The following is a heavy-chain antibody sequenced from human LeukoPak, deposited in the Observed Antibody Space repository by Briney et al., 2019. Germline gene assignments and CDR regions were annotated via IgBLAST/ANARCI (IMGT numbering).Heavy chain of an antibody. V-gene: IGHV4-59*08. Sequence: SETLSLTCTVSGGSMRNYYWIWIRQPPGKGLEWIGYIYYSGSTNYNPSLKSRVTMSVDRSKNQFSLKLSSVTAADTALYYCASLPGAASGTSLFDYWGQGVLVTVSS. CDR2: IYYSGST. J-gene: IGHJ4*02. CDR3: ASLPGAASGTSLFDY. D-gene: IGHD6-13*01. CDR1: GGSMRNYY.